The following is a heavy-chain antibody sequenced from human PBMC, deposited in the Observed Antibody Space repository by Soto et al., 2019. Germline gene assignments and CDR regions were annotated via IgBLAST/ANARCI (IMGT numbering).Heavy chain of an antibody. V-gene: IGHV3-33*06. CDR3: AKPSYDFCSGYHHPFDG. J-gene: IGHJ4*02. CDR2: IWYDGSSK. CDR1: GFTFSSYG. Sequence: QVKLVESGGGVVQPGRSLRLSCAVSGFTFSSYGMHWVRQAPGKGLEWVALIWYDGSSKFYADSVKGRFTISRDNSKNTLSLEMSSLRAEDTAMYYCAKPSYDFCSGYHHPFDGWVQGTLVTVSS. D-gene: IGHD3-3*01.